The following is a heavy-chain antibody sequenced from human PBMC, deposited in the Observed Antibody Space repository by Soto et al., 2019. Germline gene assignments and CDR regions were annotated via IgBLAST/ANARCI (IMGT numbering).Heavy chain of an antibody. Sequence: GGSLRLSCAASGFTFDDYAMHWVRQAPGKGLEWVSGISWHSGSIGYADSVKGRFTISRDNAKNSLYLQMNSLRAEDTALYYCAKDLRYSSSSVYYYYGMDVWGQGTTVTVSS. V-gene: IGHV3-9*01. J-gene: IGHJ6*02. CDR1: GFTFDDYA. CDR3: AKDLRYSSSSVYYYYGMDV. CDR2: ISWHSGSI. D-gene: IGHD6-6*01.